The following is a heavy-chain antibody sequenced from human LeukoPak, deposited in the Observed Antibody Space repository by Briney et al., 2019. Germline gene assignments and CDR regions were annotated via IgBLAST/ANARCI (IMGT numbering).Heavy chain of an antibody. CDR1: GFTFSDAW. D-gene: IGHD6-6*01. V-gene: IGHV3-15*01. CDR3: TTAFIEARP. Sequence: PGGSLRLSCTASGFTFSDAWMTWVRQAPGKGLEWVGRIKRKTDGETTDYAALVKGRFIISRDDSKSILYLQMNSLKTEDTAVYYCTTAFIEARPWGHGTLVTVSS. J-gene: IGHJ5*02. CDR2: IKRKTDGETT.